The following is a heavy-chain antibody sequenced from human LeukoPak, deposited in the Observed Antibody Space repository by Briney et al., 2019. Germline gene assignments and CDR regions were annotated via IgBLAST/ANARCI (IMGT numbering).Heavy chain of an antibody. D-gene: IGHD2-15*01. CDR2: INPNSGGT. V-gene: IGHV1-2*02. CDR3: ARSSRDIVVVVAATSDAAFDI. CDR1: GYTFTDYY. J-gene: IGHJ3*02. Sequence: GASVKVSCKASGYTFTDYYIHWVRQAPGQGLEWMGWINPNSGGTNYAQKFQGRVTMTRDTSISTAYMELSRLRSDDTAVYYCARSSRDIVVVVAATSDAAFDIWGQGTMVTVSS.